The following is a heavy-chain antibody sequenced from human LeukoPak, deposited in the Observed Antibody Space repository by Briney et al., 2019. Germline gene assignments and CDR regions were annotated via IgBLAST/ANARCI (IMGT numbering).Heavy chain of an antibody. CDR1: GFTFSSYW. J-gene: IGHJ4*02. CDR2: IKQDGSEK. D-gene: IGHD3-3*01. Sequence: GGSLRLSCAASGFTFSSYWMSWVRQAPGKGLEWVANIKQDGSEKYYVDSVKGRFTISRDNAKNSLYLQMNSLRAEDTAVYYCARTLHDFWSGYYFDYWGQGTLVTVSS. V-gene: IGHV3-7*01. CDR3: ARTLHDFWSGYYFDY.